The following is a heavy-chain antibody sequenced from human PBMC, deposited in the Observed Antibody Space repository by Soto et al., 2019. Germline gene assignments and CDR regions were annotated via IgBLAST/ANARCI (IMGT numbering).Heavy chain of an antibody. D-gene: IGHD6-13*01. CDR2: IYYSGST. CDR3: ARSNSRVNWFDP. CDR1: GGSISSGGYY. J-gene: IGHJ5*02. Sequence: SETLSLTCTVSGGSISSGGYYWSWIRQHPGKGLEWIGYIYYSGSTYYNPSLKSRVTISVDTSKNQFSLKLSSVTAADTAVYYCARSNSRVNWFDPWGQGTLVTVYS. V-gene: IGHV4-31*03.